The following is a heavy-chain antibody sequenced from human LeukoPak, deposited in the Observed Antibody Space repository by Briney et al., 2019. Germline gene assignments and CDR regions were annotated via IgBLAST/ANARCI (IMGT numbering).Heavy chain of an antibody. CDR3: ARSTPVTYNFDY. CDR2: MYHSGST. V-gene: IGHV4-30-2*01. J-gene: IGHJ4*02. D-gene: IGHD4-17*01. CDR1: GGSISSDGYS. Sequence: SETLSLTCAVSGGSISSDGYSWSCVRQPPGKGLEWIGYMYHSGSTYYNPSLKSRVTMSVDRSKNQFSLKLTSVTAADTAVYYCARSTPVTYNFDYWGQGTLVTVSS.